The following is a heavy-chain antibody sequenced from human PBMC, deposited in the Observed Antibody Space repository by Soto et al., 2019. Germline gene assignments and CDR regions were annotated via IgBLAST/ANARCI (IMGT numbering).Heavy chain of an antibody. CDR3: GKDTYCNGWPSVSYFVY. CDR1: GFTFDDYA. CDR2: ISWNSGSI. D-gene: IGHD6-19*01. Sequence: EVQLVESGGGLVQPGRSLRLSCAASGFTFDDYAMHWVRQAPGKGLEWVSGISWNSGSIGYADSVKGRFTISRDNAKISMYLKMNSLRAEDRALYYCGKDTYCNGWPSVSYFVYWGQGTLVTVSS. V-gene: IGHV3-9*01. J-gene: IGHJ4*02.